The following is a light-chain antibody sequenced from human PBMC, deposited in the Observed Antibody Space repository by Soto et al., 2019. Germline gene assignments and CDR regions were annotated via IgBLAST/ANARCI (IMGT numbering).Light chain of an antibody. CDR2: YDN. V-gene: IGLV1-44*01. CDR3: SAWDDRLTGGV. Sequence: QSVLTQPPSASGTPGQRVTISCSGSNSNIGSNTVNWYQQLPGTAPKLLIYYDNLRPSGVPDRISGSKSGTSASLAISGLQSDDEADYYCSAWDDRLTGGVYGTAPKVTVL. CDR1: NSNIGSNT. J-gene: IGLJ1*01.